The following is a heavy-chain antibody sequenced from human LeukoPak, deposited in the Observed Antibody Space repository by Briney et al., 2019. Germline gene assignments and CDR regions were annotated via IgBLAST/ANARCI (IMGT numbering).Heavy chain of an antibody. Sequence: SETLSLTCTVSGGSISSYYWSWIRQTPGKGLEWIGYIYYSGSTNYNPSLKSRVTISVDTSKNQFSLKLSSVTAADTAVYYCASRSVLRGYSGYDYGDYYYYGMDVWGQGTTVTVSS. CDR3: ASRSVLRGYSGYDYGDYYYYGMDV. CDR1: GGSISSYY. V-gene: IGHV4-59*01. D-gene: IGHD5-12*01. J-gene: IGHJ6*02. CDR2: IYYSGST.